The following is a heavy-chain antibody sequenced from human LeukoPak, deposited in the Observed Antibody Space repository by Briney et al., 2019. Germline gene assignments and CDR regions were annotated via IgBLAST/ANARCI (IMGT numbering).Heavy chain of an antibody. Sequence: PGGSLRLSCAASGFTVSSNYMSWARQAPGKGLEWVSVIYSGGSTYYADSVKGRFTISRDNSKNTLYLQMRSLRAEDTAVYYCVKAIFFGSGSYYGYWGQGALVTVSS. CDR3: VKAIFFGSGSYYGY. V-gene: IGHV3-53*05. CDR2: IYSGGST. J-gene: IGHJ4*02. D-gene: IGHD3-22*01. CDR1: GFTVSSNY.